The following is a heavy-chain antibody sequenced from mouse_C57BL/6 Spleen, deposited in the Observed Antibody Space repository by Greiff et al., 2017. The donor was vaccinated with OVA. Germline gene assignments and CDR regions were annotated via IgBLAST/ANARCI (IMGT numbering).Heavy chain of an antibody. Sequence: QVQLQQPGAELVRPGTSVKLSCKASGYTFTSYWMHWVKQRPGQGLEWIGVIDPYDSYTNYNQKFKGKATLTVDTSSSAAYMQLSSLTSEDSAVYDYARSKTAVVDKDYWGQGTTLTVSS. CDR2: IDPYDSYT. V-gene: IGHV1-59*01. CDR1: GYTFTSYW. D-gene: IGHD1-1*01. J-gene: IGHJ2*01. CDR3: ARSKTAVVDKDY.